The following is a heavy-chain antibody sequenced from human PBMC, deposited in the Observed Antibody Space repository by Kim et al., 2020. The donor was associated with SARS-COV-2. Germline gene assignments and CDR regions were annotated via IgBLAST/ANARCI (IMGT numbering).Heavy chain of an antibody. Sequence: TYYTPSLKSRVTISVDTSKNQFSLKLSSVTAADTAVYYCARLYSSSGMDVWGQGTTVTVSS. CDR2: T. V-gene: IGHV4-31*02. CDR3: ARLYSSSGMDV. D-gene: IGHD6-6*01. J-gene: IGHJ6*02.